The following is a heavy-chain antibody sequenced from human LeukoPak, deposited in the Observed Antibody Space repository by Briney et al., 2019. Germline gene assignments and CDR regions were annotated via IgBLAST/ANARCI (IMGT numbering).Heavy chain of an antibody. J-gene: IGHJ4*02. V-gene: IGHV4-59*12. CDR2: IYYSGST. CDR1: GGSISSYY. D-gene: IGHD1-1*01. Sequence: SETLSLTCTVSGGSISSYYWSWIRQPPGKGLEWIGYIYYSGSTNYNPSLKSRVTISVDTSKNQFSPKLTSVTAADTAVYYCVRNWDYWGQGTLVTVSS. CDR3: VRNWDY.